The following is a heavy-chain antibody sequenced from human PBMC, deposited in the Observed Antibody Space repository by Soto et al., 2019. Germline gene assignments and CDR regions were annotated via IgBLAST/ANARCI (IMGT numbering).Heavy chain of an antibody. Sequence: QVQLVESGGGVVQPGRSLRLSCAASGFTFSSYGMHWVRQAPGKGLEWVAVIWYDGSNKYYADSVKGRFTISRDNSKNTLYLQMNSLRAEDTAVYYCAREVSSGIAVAGGDYWCQGTLVTVSS. CDR2: IWYDGSNK. CDR3: AREVSSGIAVAGGDY. J-gene: IGHJ4*02. D-gene: IGHD6-19*01. V-gene: IGHV3-33*01. CDR1: GFTFSSYG.